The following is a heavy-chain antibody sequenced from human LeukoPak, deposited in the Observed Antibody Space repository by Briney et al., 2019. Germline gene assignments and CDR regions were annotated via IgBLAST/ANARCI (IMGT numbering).Heavy chain of an antibody. J-gene: IGHJ4*02. Sequence: SETLSLTCTVSGGSVSSGSYWSWIRQPPGKGLEWIGYIHNSGRTNYNPSLKSRVTGFVDTSKNQVSLRLSSVTAADTAVYYCARHGTISSESYFDYWGQGALVTVSS. D-gene: IGHD1-14*01. CDR3: ARHGTISSESYFDY. CDR2: IHNSGRT. V-gene: IGHV4-61*01. CDR1: GGSVSSGSY.